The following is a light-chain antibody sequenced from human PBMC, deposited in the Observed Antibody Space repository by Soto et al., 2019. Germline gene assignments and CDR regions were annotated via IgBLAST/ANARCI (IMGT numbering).Light chain of an antibody. Sequence: QAASVSGSPGQSITISCTGTSSDVGGYNYVSWYQQHPGKAPKLMIYEVSNRPSGVSNRFSGSKSGNTASLTISGLQAEDEADYCCSSYTSSSTVLFGGGTKLTVL. CDR2: EVS. J-gene: IGLJ2*01. CDR3: SSYTSSSTVL. CDR1: SSDVGGYNY. V-gene: IGLV2-14*01.